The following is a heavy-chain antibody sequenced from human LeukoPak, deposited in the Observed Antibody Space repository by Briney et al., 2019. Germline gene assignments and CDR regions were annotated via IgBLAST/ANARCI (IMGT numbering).Heavy chain of an antibody. J-gene: IGHJ4*02. V-gene: IGHV4-61*02. CDR2: IYTSGST. CDR1: GGSISSGSYY. CDR3: ARDSLATRTPFDY. D-gene: IGHD5-24*01. Sequence: PSETLSLTCTVSGGSISSGSYYWSWIRQPAGKGLEWSGRIYTSGSTNYNPSLKSRVTISVDTSKNQFSLKLSSVTAADTAVYYCARDSLATRTPFDYWGQGTLVTVSS.